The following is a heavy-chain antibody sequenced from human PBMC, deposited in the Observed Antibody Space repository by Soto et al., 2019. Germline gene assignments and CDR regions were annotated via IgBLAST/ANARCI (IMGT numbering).Heavy chain of an antibody. CDR3: VRDAADSGYAFDI. Sequence: GGSLRLSCAASGFTFSRDAMHWVRQAPGKGLEWVAFIWNDGSNEYYADSVKGRAIISRDNSENTVYLQMNSLRGKDTAVYFCVRDAADSGYAFDIWGQGTMVTVSS. CDR1: GFTFSRDA. D-gene: IGHD3-10*01. V-gene: IGHV3-33*01. J-gene: IGHJ3*02. CDR2: IWNDGSNE.